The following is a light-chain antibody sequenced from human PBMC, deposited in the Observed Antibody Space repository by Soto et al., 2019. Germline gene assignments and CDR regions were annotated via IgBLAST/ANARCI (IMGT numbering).Light chain of an antibody. J-gene: IGKJ1*01. CDR3: QRFASCSSGT. Sequence: NVYSQTASAPCRARGEISIVSGRAIQSLSSSYLAWYKLIPGQAPRLLIYGTSIRATGIPDRFSGSWSGTDFTLTITSPESEFLPVYYCQRFASCSSGTIGRGTKVDIK. CDR2: GTS. CDR1: QSLSSSY. V-gene: IGKV3-20*01.